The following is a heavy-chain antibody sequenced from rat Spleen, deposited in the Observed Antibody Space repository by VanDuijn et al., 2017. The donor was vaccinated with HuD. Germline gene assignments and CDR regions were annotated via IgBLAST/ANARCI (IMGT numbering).Heavy chain of an antibody. CDR2: ISNGGANT. D-gene: IGHD1-6*01. CDR1: GFIFGNYA. J-gene: IGHJ3*01. CDR3: ASHGPRISRFAY. V-gene: IGHV5S23*01. Sequence: EVQLVESDGDLVQPGRSLKLSCAASGFIFGNYAMAWVRQAPTKGLEWNASISNGGANTYYRDSVKGRFTISRDNAKSTLYLQMDSLRSEDTATYYCASHGPRISRFAYWGQGTLVTVSS.